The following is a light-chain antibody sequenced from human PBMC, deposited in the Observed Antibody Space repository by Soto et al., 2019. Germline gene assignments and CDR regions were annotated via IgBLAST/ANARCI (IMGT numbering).Light chain of an antibody. V-gene: IGKV3-11*01. Sequence: EIVLTQSPATLSLSPGERATLSCRASQSVSSYLAWYQQKPGQAPRLLIYYASNRATGIPARFSGSGSGTDFTLTISSLEPEDFAVYYCKQRRKSPTFGPGTKLDIK. CDR1: QSVSSY. CDR3: KQRRKSPT. CDR2: YAS. J-gene: IGKJ3*01.